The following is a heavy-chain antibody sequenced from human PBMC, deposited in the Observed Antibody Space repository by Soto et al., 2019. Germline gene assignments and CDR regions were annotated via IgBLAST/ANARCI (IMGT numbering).Heavy chain of an antibody. CDR3: ARAPSLTIFGVVIIAYYGLDV. CDR1: GYTFTTND. V-gene: IGHV1-8*01. D-gene: IGHD3-3*01. J-gene: IGHJ6*02. CDR2: MNPNSGNT. Sequence: QVQLVQSGAEVKKPGASVKVSCKASGYTFTTNDINWVRQATGQGLEWMGWMNPNSGNTGYAQKFQGRVTMTRNTSRSTAYMELSSLRSEDTAVYYCARAPSLTIFGVVIIAYYGLDVWGQGTTVTVSS.